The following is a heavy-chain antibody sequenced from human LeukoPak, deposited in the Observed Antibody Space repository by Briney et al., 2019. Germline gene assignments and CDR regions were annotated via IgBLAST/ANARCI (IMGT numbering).Heavy chain of an antibody. CDR3: VKYTIYYFGMDV. CDR2: ISDSGGTT. D-gene: IGHD5-24*01. Sequence: GGSLRLTCRVSGLTVSTALMDWVRQAPGKGLEWVSTISDSGGTTYYAESVEGRFTISRDNSKNTLYLHMNSLRAEDTALYYCVKYTIYYFGMDVWGQGTTVTVSS. CDR1: GLTVSTAL. V-gene: IGHV3-23*01. J-gene: IGHJ6*02.